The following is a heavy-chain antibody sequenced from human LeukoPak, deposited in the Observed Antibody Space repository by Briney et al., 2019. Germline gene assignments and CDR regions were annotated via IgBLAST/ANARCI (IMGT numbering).Heavy chain of an antibody. J-gene: IGHJ4*02. V-gene: IGHV3-23*01. CDR1: GFTFSSYA. CDR3: AKDKRFLEWLLSPPVYYFDY. CDR2: VSSNGAKT. D-gene: IGHD3-3*01. Sequence: GGSLRLSCAASGFTFSSYAITWVRQAPGKGLEWVSAVSSNGAKTYYADSVKGRFTISRDNYKNMVFLQMNSLRAEDTAVYYCAKDKRFLEWLLSPPVYYFDYWGQGTLVTVSS.